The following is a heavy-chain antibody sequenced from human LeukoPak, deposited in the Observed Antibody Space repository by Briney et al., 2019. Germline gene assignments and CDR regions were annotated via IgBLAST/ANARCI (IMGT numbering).Heavy chain of an antibody. V-gene: IGHV4-4*07. CDR3: ARDGSSGAFDI. CDR1: GGSISSYY. D-gene: IGHD2-2*03. Sequence: SETLSLTYTVSGGSISSYYCSWIRQPAGKGQEWIGRICTSGSTNYNPSLKSRVTMSVDTSKNQFSLKLSSVTAADTAVYYCARDGSSGAFDIWGQGTMVTVSS. CDR2: ICTSGST. J-gene: IGHJ3*02.